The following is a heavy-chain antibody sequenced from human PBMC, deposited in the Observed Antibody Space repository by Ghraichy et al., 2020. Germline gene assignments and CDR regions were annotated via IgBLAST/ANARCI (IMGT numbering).Heavy chain of an antibody. CDR1: GYTFTNHG. Sequence: ASVKVSCKASGYTFTNHGISWVRQAPGRGLEWMGWVNTNNGDTDYAQTFQGRVTMTTDTSTGTAYMELRSLRSDDTAVYYCSRDRFNPPYHYYYYIDVWGRGTAVTVSS. V-gene: IGHV1-18*04. J-gene: IGHJ6*03. CDR2: VNTNNGDT. CDR3: SRDRFNPPYHYYYYIDV.